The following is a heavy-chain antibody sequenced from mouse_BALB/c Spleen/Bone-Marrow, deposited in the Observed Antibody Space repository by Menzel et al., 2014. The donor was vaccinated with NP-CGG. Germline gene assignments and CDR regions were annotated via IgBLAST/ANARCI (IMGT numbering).Heavy chain of an antibody. J-gene: IGHJ4*01. CDR2: ISTGGSYT. D-gene: IGHD4-1*01. V-gene: IGHV5-6*02. Sequence: DVKLVESGGDLVKPGGSLKLPCAASGFTFSSYGMSWVRQTPDKRLEWVATISTGGSYTYYPDSVKGRFTISRDNAKNTLYLQMSSLKSEDTAMYYCARRGNWDGKDAMDHWGQGTSVTVSS. CDR3: ARRGNWDGKDAMDH. CDR1: GFTFSSYG.